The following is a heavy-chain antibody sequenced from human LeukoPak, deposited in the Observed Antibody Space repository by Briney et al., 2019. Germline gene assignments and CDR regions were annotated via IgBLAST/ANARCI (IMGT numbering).Heavy chain of an antibody. J-gene: IGHJ6*03. D-gene: IGHD3-10*01. V-gene: IGHV3-23*01. Sequence: PGGTLRLSCAASGFTFSSYGMSWVRQAPGKGLEWVSAISGSGGSTYYADSVKGRFTISRDNSKNTLYLQMNSLRAEDTAVYYCARAYGSGLYYYYMDVWGKGTTVTISS. CDR3: ARAYGSGLYYYYMDV. CDR1: GFTFSSYG. CDR2: ISGSGGST.